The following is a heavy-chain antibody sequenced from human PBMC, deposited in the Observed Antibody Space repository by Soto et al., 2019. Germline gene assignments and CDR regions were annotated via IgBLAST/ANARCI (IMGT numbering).Heavy chain of an antibody. CDR2: ISAYNGNT. Sequence: QVQLVQSGAEVKKPGASVKVSCKASGYTFTSYGISWVRQAPGQGLEWMGWISAYNGNTNYAQKFQGRVTMTTDTPTSTADMELRSLRSDDTAVYYCARGGKYCTIGVCYFYGMDVWGQGTTVTVSS. J-gene: IGHJ6*02. CDR1: GYTFTSYG. CDR3: ARGGKYCTIGVCYFYGMDV. V-gene: IGHV1-18*01. D-gene: IGHD2-8*01.